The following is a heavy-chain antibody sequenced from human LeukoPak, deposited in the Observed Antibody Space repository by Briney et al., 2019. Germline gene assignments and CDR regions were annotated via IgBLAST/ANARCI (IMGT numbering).Heavy chain of an antibody. Sequence: GGSLRLSCAASGFTFSSYWMHWVRQAPGKGPVWVARTNRDGSSTAYADSVKGRFTISKDNDKNTLYLLMNSLRAEDTAVYYCARDSVEWYVFDYWGQGTLVTVSS. CDR1: GFTFSSYW. CDR2: TNRDGSST. J-gene: IGHJ4*02. CDR3: ARDSVEWYVFDY. D-gene: IGHD3-3*01. V-gene: IGHV3-74*01.